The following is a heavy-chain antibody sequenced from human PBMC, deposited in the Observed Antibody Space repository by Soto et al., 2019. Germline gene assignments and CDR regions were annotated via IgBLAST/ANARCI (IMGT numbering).Heavy chain of an antibody. J-gene: IGHJ4*02. CDR2: IWYDGSNK. CDR3: ARDWILTGPTLQIDY. V-gene: IGHV3-33*01. D-gene: IGHD3-9*01. CDR1: GFTFSSYG. Sequence: GGSLRLSCAASGFTFSSYGMHWVRQAPGKGLEWVAVIWYDGSNKYYADSVKGRFTISRDNSKNTLYLQMNSLRAEDTAVYYCARDWILTGPTLQIDYWGQGTLVTVSS.